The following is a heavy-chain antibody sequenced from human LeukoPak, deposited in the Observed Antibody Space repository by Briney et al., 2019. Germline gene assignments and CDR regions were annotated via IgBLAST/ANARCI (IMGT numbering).Heavy chain of an antibody. CDR3: AKERSASYYYDSSGYSNYNFDY. J-gene: IGHJ4*02. V-gene: IGHV3-30-3*01. Sequence: PGRSLRLSCAASGFTFSSYAMHWVRQAPGKGLEWVAVISYDGSNKYYADSVKGRFTISRDNSKNTLYLQMNSLRAEDTAVYYCAKERSASYYYDSSGYSNYNFDYWGQGTLVTISS. CDR1: GFTFSSYA. CDR2: ISYDGSNK. D-gene: IGHD3-22*01.